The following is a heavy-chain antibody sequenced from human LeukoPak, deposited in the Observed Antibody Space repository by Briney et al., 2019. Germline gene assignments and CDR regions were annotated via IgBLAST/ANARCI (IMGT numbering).Heavy chain of an antibody. Sequence: PGGSLRLTCAASGFNLGDYDMNWVRQAPGKGLEWISYSSSGGSTMYYADSVKGRFTISRDNARNSLYLQMNSLRADDTAVYYCAREPTRSNVLTYGSWDAFDIWGQGTLVTVSS. CDR2: SSSGGSTM. D-gene: IGHD3-10*01. J-gene: IGHJ3*02. CDR3: AREPTRSNVLTYGSWDAFDI. CDR1: GFNLGDYD. V-gene: IGHV3-48*01.